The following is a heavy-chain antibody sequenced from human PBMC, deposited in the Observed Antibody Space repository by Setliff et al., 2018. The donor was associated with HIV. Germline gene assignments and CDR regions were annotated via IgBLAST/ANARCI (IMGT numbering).Heavy chain of an antibody. Sequence: WASVKVSCKASGYTFTSYYIHWVRQAPGQGLEWMGIINPSGGSTSYEQKFQGRVTITRDTSANTAYMELSSLRSEDTAVYYCARGSCSGCYLSDYWGLGTLVTVSS. J-gene: IGHJ4*02. CDR2: INPSGGST. D-gene: IGHD6-19*01. CDR3: ARGSCSGCYLSDY. CDR1: GYTFTSYY. V-gene: IGHV1-46*01.